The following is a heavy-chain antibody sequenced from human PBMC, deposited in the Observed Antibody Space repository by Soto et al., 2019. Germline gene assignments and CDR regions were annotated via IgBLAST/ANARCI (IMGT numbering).Heavy chain of an antibody. Sequence: GVTLKISCKGSGYSFTSYWIGWVRHIPGKGLEWMGIIYPGDSDTRYSPSFQGQVTISADKSISTAYLQWSSLKASDTAMYYFARLEGDILSGRNYFDSRGQVNMVTVSS. D-gene: IGHD3-9*01. CDR3: ARLEGDILSGRNYFDS. J-gene: IGHJ4*02. CDR2: IYPGDSDT. V-gene: IGHV5-51*01. CDR1: GYSFTSYW.